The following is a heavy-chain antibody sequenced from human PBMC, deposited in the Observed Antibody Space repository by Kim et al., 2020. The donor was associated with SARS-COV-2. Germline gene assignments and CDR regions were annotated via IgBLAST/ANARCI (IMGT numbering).Heavy chain of an antibody. CDR1: GFTFSGYA. J-gene: IGHJ6*02. CDR3: AKTLWGGMDV. CDR2: VSGSGGST. V-gene: IGHV3-23*01. D-gene: IGHD3-10*01. Sequence: GGSLRLSCAASGFTFSGYAMSGVRQAPGKGLEWVSAVSGSGGSTYSADSVKGRFTISRDNSKNTLFLQMNSLRAEDTAVYYCAKTLWGGMDVWGQGTTVT.